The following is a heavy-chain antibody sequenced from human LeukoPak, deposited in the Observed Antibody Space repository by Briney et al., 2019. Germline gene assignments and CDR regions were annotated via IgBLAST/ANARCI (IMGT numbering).Heavy chain of an antibody. D-gene: IGHD4-23*01. CDR2: IYTSGSS. V-gene: IGHV4-61*09. Sequence: PSETLSLTCTVSGGSISSASYYWSWIRQPAGKGLEGVGHIYTSGSSNYNPSLKSRVTISVDTSKNQFSLKLSSVTAADTAVYYCARGAPRWWFDPWGQGTLVTVSS. CDR3: ARGAPRWWFDP. J-gene: IGHJ5*02. CDR1: GGSISSASYY.